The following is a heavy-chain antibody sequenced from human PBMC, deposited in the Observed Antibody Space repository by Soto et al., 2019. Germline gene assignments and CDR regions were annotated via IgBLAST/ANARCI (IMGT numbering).Heavy chain of an antibody. V-gene: IGHV4-59*01. J-gene: IGHJ2*01. CDR3: ARVGGYSYGYPGYFDL. Sequence: QVQLQESGPGLVKPSETLSLTCTVSGGSISSYYWSWIRQPPGKGLEWIGYIYYSGSTKYNPSLKSRVTISVDTSKNQFSLKLTSVTAADTAVYYCARVGGYSYGYPGYFDLWGRGTLVTVSS. CDR2: IYYSGST. D-gene: IGHD5-18*01. CDR1: GGSISSYY.